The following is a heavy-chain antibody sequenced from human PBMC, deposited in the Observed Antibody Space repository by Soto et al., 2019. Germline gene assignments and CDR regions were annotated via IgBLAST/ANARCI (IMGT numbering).Heavy chain of an antibody. J-gene: IGHJ6*02. V-gene: IGHV4-4*02. D-gene: IGHD3-10*01. CDR2: IYHSGST. CDR3: ASRGLLWFGELWYYHGMDV. Sequence: PSETLSLTCAVSGGSLSSSNWWSWVRQPPGKGLEWIGEIYHSGSTNYNPSLKSRVTISVDKSKNQFSLKLSSVTAADTAVYYCASRGLLWFGELWYYHGMDVWGQGTTVTVSS. CDR1: GGSLSSSNW.